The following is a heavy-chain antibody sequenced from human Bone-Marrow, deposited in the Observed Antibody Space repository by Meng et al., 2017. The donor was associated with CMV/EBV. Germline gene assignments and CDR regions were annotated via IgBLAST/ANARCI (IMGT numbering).Heavy chain of an antibody. CDR1: DARFTDYH. Sequence: QAELGQTGAEVEKPVGTVKVPGKASDARFTDYHLHWVRQAPGQGLEWMGWTNPNSGGTNYAQKLQGRVTMTRDTSISTAYMELSRLRSDDTAVYYCARGCRGSYPLVDYWGQGTLVTVSS. CDR2: TNPNSGGT. J-gene: IGHJ4*02. CDR3: ARGCRGSYPLVDY. D-gene: IGHD1-26*01. V-gene: IGHV1-2*02.